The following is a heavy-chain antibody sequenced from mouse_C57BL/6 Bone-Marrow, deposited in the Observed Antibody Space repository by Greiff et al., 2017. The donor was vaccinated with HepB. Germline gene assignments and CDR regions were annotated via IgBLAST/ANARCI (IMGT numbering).Heavy chain of an antibody. Sequence: QVQLKESGAELARPGASVKLSCKASGYTFTSYGISWVKQRTGQGLEWIGEIYPRSGNTYYNEKFKGKATLTADKSSSTAYMELRSLTSEDSAVYFWAREGDSSYYFDYWGQGTTLTVSS. CDR1: GYTFTSYG. D-gene: IGHD1-1*01. CDR3: AREGDSSYYFDY. V-gene: IGHV1-81*01. J-gene: IGHJ2*01. CDR2: IYPRSGNT.